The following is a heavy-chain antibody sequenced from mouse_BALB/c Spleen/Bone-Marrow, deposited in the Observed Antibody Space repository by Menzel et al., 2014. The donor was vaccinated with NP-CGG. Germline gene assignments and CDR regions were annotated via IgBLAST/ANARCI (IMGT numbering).Heavy chain of an antibody. CDR2: INPYSGDT. J-gene: IGHJ1*01. CDR1: GYSFTGFF. V-gene: IGHV1-37*01. Sequence: EVKVVESGPELVKPGASVKISCKASGYSFTGFFMNWVKQSHGKSLEWIGRINPYSGDTFYNQKFKDKATLTVDKSSNTAHMELLSLTSEDSAVYYCGRRDSSYHWYFDVWGAGTTVTVSS. D-gene: IGHD1-1*01. CDR3: GRRDSSYHWYFDV.